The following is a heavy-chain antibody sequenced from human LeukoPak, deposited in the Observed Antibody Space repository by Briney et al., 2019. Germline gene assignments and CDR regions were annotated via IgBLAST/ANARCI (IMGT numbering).Heavy chain of an antibody. CDR3: AGRTYSSMNYFDY. CDR2: ITGNGGAT. J-gene: IGHJ4*02. V-gene: IGHV3-23*01. Sequence: PGGFLRLSCAASGFTFSSYAMTWVRQAPGKGLEWFSTITGNGGATYSADSVRGRFTISRDNSKNTLYLQMDSLRAEDTAVYYCAGRTYSSMNYFDYWGQGTLVTVSS. CDR1: GFTFSSYA. D-gene: IGHD6-13*01.